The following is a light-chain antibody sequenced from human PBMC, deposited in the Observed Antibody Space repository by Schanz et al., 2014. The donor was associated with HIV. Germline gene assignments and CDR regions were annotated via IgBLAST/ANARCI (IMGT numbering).Light chain of an antibody. CDR3: QQCVTYPYT. CDR1: QGIGNS. CDR2: AAS. J-gene: IGKJ2*01. Sequence: DIQMTQSPSSLSASVGDRVTITCRASQGIGNSLAWYQQKPGKVPSLLIYAASTLQFGVPSRFGGSGSGTDFTLTISSVQSDDFATYYCQQCVTYPYTFGQGTKLDIK. V-gene: IGKV1-27*01.